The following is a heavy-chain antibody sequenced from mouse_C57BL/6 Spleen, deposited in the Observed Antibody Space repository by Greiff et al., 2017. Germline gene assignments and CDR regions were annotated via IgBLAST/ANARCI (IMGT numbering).Heavy chain of an antibody. CDR2: IWRGGST. D-gene: IGHD1-1*01. J-gene: IGHJ1*03. CDR1: GFSLTSYG. Sequence: VMLVESGPGLVQPSQSLSITCTVSGFSLTSYGVHWVRQSPGKGLEWLGVIWRGGSTDYNAAFMSRLSITKDNSKSQVFFKKNSLQADDTAIYYCAKNSITTVVDWYFDVWGTGTTVTVSS. V-gene: IGHV2-5*01. CDR3: AKNSITTVVDWYFDV.